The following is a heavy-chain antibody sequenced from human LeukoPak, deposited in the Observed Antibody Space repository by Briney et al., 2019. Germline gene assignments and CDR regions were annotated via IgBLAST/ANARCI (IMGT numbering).Heavy chain of an antibody. J-gene: IGHJ6*03. CDR1: GGSFSGYY. CDR3: ARESTRKYAYYYYYYMDV. V-gene: IGHV4-34*01. Sequence: PSETLSLTCAVYGGSFSGYYWSWIRQPPGEGLECIGEINHSGGTNYNPSLKSRVTISVDTSKNQFSLKLSSVTAADTAVYYCARESTRKYAYYYYYYMDVWGKGTTVTVSS. CDR2: INHSGGT.